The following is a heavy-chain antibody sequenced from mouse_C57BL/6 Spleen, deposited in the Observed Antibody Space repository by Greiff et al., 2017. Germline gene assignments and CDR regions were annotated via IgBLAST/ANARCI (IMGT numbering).Heavy chain of an antibody. CDR1: GFNIKDTY. CDR3: ARLHYGNPYAMDY. D-gene: IGHD2-1*01. Sequence: EVKLVESGAELVKPGASVKLSCTASGFNIKDTYMHWVKQRPEQGLEWIGRIDPANGNTKYDPKFQGKATITADTSSNTAYLQLSSLTSEDTAVYYCARLHYGNPYAMDYWGQGTSVTVSS. V-gene: IGHV14-3*02. J-gene: IGHJ4*01. CDR2: IDPANGNT.